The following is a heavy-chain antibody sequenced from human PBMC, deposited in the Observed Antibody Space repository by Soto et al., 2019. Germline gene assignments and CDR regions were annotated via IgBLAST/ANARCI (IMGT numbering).Heavy chain of an antibody. V-gene: IGHV3-30*18. CDR1: GFTFSSYG. Sequence: GGSLRLSCAASGFTFSSYGMHWVRQAPGKGLEWVAVISYDGSNKYYADSVKGRFTISRDNSKNTLYLQMNSLRAEDTAVYYCAKDLSSLQEYSNFPCFDYWGQGTLVTVSS. D-gene: IGHD4-4*01. CDR2: ISYDGSNK. J-gene: IGHJ4*02. CDR3: AKDLSSLQEYSNFPCFDY.